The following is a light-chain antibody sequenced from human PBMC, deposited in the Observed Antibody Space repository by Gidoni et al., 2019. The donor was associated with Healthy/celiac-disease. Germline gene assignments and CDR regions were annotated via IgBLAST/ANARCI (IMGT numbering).Light chain of an antibody. CDR3: QQSYSTPPT. Sequence: IQMTQSPSSPSASVGDRVTITCLASQSISSYLNWYQQKPGKAPKLLIYAASSLQSGVPSRFSGSGSGTDFTLNISSLQTEDFATYYCQQSYSTPPTFGQGTKLEIK. CDR1: QSISSY. V-gene: IGKV1-39*01. J-gene: IGKJ2*01. CDR2: AAS.